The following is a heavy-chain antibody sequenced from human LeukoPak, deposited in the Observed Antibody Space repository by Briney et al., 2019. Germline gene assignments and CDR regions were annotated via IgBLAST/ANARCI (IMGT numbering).Heavy chain of an antibody. D-gene: IGHD2-2*01. CDR3: ARSGGVVPAAKAYYYYYYMDV. Sequence: ASVKVSCKASGYTFTGYYMHWVRQAPGQGLEWMGWINPNSGGTNYAQKFQGRVTMTRDTSISTAYMELSRLRSDDTAVYYCARSGGVVPAAKAYYYYYYMDVWGKGTTVTVSS. CDR1: GYTFTGYY. J-gene: IGHJ6*03. CDR2: INPNSGGT. V-gene: IGHV1-2*02.